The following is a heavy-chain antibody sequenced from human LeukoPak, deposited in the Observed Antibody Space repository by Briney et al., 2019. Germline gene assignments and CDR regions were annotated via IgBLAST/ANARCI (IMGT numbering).Heavy chain of an antibody. CDR1: GYSISSGYY. Sequence: SETLSLTCAVSGYSISSGYYWGWIRQPPGKGLEWIGEINHSGSTNYNPSLKSRVTISVDTSKNQFSLKLSSVTAADTAVYYCARQRRALYYYDSSGQFLFDYWGQGTLVTVSS. J-gene: IGHJ4*02. CDR2: INHSGST. CDR3: ARQRRALYYYDSSGQFLFDY. V-gene: IGHV4-38-2*01. D-gene: IGHD3-22*01.